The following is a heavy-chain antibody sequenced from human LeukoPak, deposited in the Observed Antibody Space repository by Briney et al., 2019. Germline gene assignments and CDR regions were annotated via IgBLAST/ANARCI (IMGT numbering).Heavy chain of an antibody. Sequence: GGPLRLSCAASGFTFSSYWMSWVRQAPGKGLEWVANIKQDGSEKYYVDSVKGRFTISRDNAKNSLYLQMNSLRAEDTAVYYCARQYSSFDPNFDYWGQGTLVTVSS. CDR3: ARQYSSFDPNFDY. D-gene: IGHD6-6*01. CDR2: IKQDGSEK. J-gene: IGHJ4*02. V-gene: IGHV3-7*01. CDR1: GFTFSSYW.